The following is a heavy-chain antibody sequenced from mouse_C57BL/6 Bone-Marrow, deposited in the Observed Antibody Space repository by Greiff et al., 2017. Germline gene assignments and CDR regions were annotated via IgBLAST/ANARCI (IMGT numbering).Heavy chain of an antibody. Sequence: VQLQQSGAELVKPGASVKLSCKASGYTFTSYWLTWVKQRPGQGLEWIGDIYPGSGSTNYNEKFKSKATLTVDTSSSTAYMQLSSLTSEDAAVYYCAREPPWFAYWGQGTLVTVSA. CDR2: IYPGSGST. CDR3: AREPPWFAY. J-gene: IGHJ3*01. V-gene: IGHV1-55*01. D-gene: IGHD6-1*01. CDR1: GYTFTSYW.